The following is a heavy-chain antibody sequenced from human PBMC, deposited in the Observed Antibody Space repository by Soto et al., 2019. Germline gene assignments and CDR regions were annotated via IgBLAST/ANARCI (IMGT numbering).Heavy chain of an antibody. D-gene: IGHD3-10*01. V-gene: IGHV4-34*01. CDR3: ARRVRGVNDAFDI. J-gene: IGHJ3*02. Sequence: SETLSLTCGVYGGSFSDYYWSWIRQPPGKGLEWIGEVNHSGSTNYNPSLKSRVTISVDTSKIQFSLRLSSVTAADTAVYYCARRVRGVNDAFDIWGQGTMVTVSS. CDR1: GGSFSDYY. CDR2: VNHSGST.